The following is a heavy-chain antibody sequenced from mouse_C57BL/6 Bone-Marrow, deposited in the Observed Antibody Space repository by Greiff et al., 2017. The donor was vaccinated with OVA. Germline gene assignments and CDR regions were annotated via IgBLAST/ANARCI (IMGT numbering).Heavy chain of an antibody. V-gene: IGHV1-82*01. CDR2: SYPGDGDT. CDR1: GYAFSSSW. Sequence: QVQLQQSGPELVKPGASVKISCKASGYAFSSSWMNWVKQRPGKGLEWIGRSYPGDGDTNYNGKFKGKATLTADKSSSTAYMQLSSLTSEDSAVYFCADSSGYGYWGQGTTLTVSS. CDR3: ADSSGYGY. D-gene: IGHD3-2*02. J-gene: IGHJ2*01.